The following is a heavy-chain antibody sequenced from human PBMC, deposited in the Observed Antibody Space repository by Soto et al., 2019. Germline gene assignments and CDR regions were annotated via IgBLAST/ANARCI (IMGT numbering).Heavy chain of an antibody. CDR1: GFTFRVYG. V-gene: IGHV3-30*18. D-gene: IGHD5-18*01. CDR3: EKNSGGRGYTYGYYSDY. J-gene: IGHJ4*01. Sequence: GGSLRLSCAASGFTFRVYGIHWVRQAPGNGLEWVSAISYDGTNTNYADSVKGRFTISRDNSKNTLYLQMNSLRPEDTAVYYCEKNSGGRGYTYGYYSDYWGRGTLVTVSS. CDR2: ISYDGTNT.